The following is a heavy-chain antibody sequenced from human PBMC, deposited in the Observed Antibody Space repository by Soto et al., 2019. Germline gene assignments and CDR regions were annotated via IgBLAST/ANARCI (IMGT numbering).Heavy chain of an antibody. J-gene: IGHJ4*02. CDR3: ALYCSGGSCYLGY. D-gene: IGHD2-15*01. Sequence: SXKVSYKSSGYTXSSYAMSLVRQAPGQGLEWMGWISAYNGNTNYAQKLQGRVTMTTDTSTRRAYMELRSLRSDDTDVYYCALYCSGGSCYLGYWGQGTLGTVSS. CDR2: ISAYNGNT. V-gene: IGHV1-18*01. CDR1: GYTXSSYA.